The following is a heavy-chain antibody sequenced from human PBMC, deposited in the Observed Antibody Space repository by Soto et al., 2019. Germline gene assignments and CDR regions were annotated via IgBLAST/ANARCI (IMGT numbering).Heavy chain of an antibody. Sequence: GGSLRLSCAASGFTFSSYAMHWVRQAPGKGLEWVAVISYDGSNKYYADSVKGRFTISRDNSKNTLYLQMNSLRAEDTAVYYCARATYYYDSSGYLIYYGMDVWGQGTTVTVSS. V-gene: IGHV3-30-3*01. CDR3: ARATYYYDSSGYLIYYGMDV. D-gene: IGHD3-22*01. CDR2: ISYDGSNK. CDR1: GFTFSSYA. J-gene: IGHJ6*02.